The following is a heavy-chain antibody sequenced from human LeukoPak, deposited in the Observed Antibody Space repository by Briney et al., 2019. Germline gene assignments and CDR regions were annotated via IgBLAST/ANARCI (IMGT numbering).Heavy chain of an antibody. CDR2: IYYSRST. CDR1: GGSISSGDYY. J-gene: IGHJ3*02. D-gene: IGHD3-16*02. CDR3: ARKWGDYVWGSYRTSFAFDI. V-gene: IGHV4-30-4*01. Sequence: SETLSLTCTVSGGSISSGDYYWSWIRQPPGKGLEWIGYIYYSRSTYYNPSLKSRVTISVDTSKNQFSLKLSSVTAADTAVYYCARKWGDYVWGSYRTSFAFDIWGQGTMVTVSS.